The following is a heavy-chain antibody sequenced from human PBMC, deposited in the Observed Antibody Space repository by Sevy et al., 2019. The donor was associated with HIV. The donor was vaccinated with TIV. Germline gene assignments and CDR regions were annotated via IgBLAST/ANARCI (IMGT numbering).Heavy chain of an antibody. CDR2: INPYGNSV. CDR1: GFTFSNYW. J-gene: IGHJ4*02. CDR3: ARAPADYSTGWSAD. D-gene: IGHD6-19*01. V-gene: IGHV3-74*01. Sequence: GGCLRLSCAVSGFTFSNYWMRWVRQAPGKGLLLVSRINPYGNSVTYAESVRGRFTISRDNAKNTLYLQMSSLRADDTAIYYCARAPADYSTGWSADWGQGTLVTVSS.